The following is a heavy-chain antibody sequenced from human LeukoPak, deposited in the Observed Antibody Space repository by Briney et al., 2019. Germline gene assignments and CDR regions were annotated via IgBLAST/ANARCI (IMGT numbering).Heavy chain of an antibody. CDR2: IYHSGST. J-gene: IGHJ4*02. Sequence: PETLSLTCTVSGYSISSGYYWGWIRQPPGKGLEWIGSIYHSGSTYYNPSLKSRVTISVDTSKNQFSLKLSSVTAADTAVYYCASGGDYYGSGSYPDTYDYWGQGTLVTVSS. CDR3: ASGGDYYGSGSYPDTYDY. V-gene: IGHV4-38-2*02. D-gene: IGHD3-10*01. CDR1: GYSISSGYY.